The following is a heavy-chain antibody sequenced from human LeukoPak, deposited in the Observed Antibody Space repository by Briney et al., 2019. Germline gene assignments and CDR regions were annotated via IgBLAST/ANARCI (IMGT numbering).Heavy chain of an antibody. Sequence: NPSETLSLTCAVSGYSISSGYYWGWIRQPPGRGLEWIGSIYHSGSTYYNPSLKSRVTISVDTSKNQFSLKLSSVTAADTAVYYCARRNYYDSSGTDYWGQGTLVTVSS. CDR2: IYHSGST. CDR1: GYSISSGYY. V-gene: IGHV4-38-2*01. CDR3: ARRNYYDSSGTDY. J-gene: IGHJ4*02. D-gene: IGHD3-22*01.